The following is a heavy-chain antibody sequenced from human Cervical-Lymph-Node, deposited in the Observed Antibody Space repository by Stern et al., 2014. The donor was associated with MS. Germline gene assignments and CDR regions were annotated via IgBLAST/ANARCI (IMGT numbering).Heavy chain of an antibody. V-gene: IGHV1-69*01. D-gene: IGHD2-21*01. CDR2: ITPLFDAT. J-gene: IGHJ4*02. CDR3: ARGDSEAPIYYFDF. CDR1: GGTFSTFA. Sequence: VQLVESGAEVKKPGASVKVSCQTSGGTFSTFALGWVRRAPGQGLEWMGGITPLFDATNYAQKFQGRLTITADESTRTAYMELSSLRPDDTAMYYCARGDSEAPIYYFDFWGQGTLVTVSS.